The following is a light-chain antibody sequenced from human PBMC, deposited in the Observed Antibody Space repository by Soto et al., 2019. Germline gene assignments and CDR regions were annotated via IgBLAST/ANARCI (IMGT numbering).Light chain of an antibody. CDR1: QSINSW. CDR2: DAS. Sequence: DIHMTQSPSTLSASLGDRVSITCRASQSINSWLAWYQQKPGKAPKLLIYDASSLQSGVPSRFSGSESGAEFTLTLSGLQPDDFATYYCQQYKNYPFTCGPGTKV. V-gene: IGKV1-5*01. J-gene: IGKJ3*01. CDR3: QQYKNYPFT.